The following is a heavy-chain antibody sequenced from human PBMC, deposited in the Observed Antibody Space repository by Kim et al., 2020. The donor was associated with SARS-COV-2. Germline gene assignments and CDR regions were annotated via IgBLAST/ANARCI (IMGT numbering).Heavy chain of an antibody. V-gene: IGHV4-31*03. D-gene: IGHD4-17*01. CDR2: IYYSGNT. Sequence: SETLSLTCTVSGGSISSGGYYWSWIRQHPGKGLEWIGYIYYSGNTYYNPSLKSRVTISVDTSKNQFSLRLSSVTAAVTAVHYCARSRAMTTFDYWGQGTLVTVSS. J-gene: IGHJ4*02. CDR3: ARSRAMTTFDY. CDR1: GGSISSGGYY.